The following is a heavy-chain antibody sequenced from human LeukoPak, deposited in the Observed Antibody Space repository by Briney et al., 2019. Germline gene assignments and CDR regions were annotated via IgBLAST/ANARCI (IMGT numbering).Heavy chain of an antibody. CDR1: GGSISSYY. CDR3: ARAGQQLGAFDI. J-gene: IGHJ3*02. CDR2: IYYSGST. Sequence: SETLSLTCTVSGGSISSYYWSWIRQPPGKGLEWIGYIYYSGSTYYNPSLKSRVTISVDTSKNQFSLKLSSVTAADTAVYYCARAGQQLGAFDIWGQGTMVTVSS. D-gene: IGHD6-13*01. V-gene: IGHV4-59*08.